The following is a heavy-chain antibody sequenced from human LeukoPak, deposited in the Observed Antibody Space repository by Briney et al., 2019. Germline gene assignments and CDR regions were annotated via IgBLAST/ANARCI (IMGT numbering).Heavy chain of an antibody. CDR3: ARDLSPVVPAAMVSTDWFDP. D-gene: IGHD2-2*01. CDR1: GYTFTSYG. Sequence: ASVKVSCKASGYTFTSYGISWVRQAPGQGLEWMGWISAYNGNTNYAQKLQGRVTMTTDTSTSTAYMELRSLRSDDTAVYYCARDLSPVVPAAMVSTDWFDPWGQGTLVTVSS. CDR2: ISAYNGNT. J-gene: IGHJ5*02. V-gene: IGHV1-18*01.